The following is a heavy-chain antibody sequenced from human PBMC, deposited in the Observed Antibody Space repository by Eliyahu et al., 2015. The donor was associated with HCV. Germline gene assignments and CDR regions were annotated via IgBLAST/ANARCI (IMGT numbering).Heavy chain of an antibody. J-gene: IGHJ3*02. CDR1: GXSFXGYY. D-gene: IGHD1-26*01. Sequence: QVQLQQWGAGLLKPSETLSLTCAVYGXSFXGYYWSWIRQTPGKGLEWIGEINHSGSXNYNPSLKSRVTVSVDTSKNQFSLKMSSVTAADTALYYCARGFADVGARAXDAFDIWGQGTMVTVSS. CDR2: INHSGSX. CDR3: ARGFADVGARAXDAFDI. V-gene: IGHV4-34*01.